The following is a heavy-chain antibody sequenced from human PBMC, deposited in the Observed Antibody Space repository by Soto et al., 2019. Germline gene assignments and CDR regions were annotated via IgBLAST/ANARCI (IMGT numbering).Heavy chain of an antibody. D-gene: IGHD3-10*01. CDR1: GGSVNVGDHY. J-gene: IGHJ5*02. Sequence: QVRLQESGPGLVKPSQTLSLTCTVSGGSVNVGDHYWSWIRQFPGRGLEWIGYISYSGNTYYNPSLKGRVTLSLDISKSQFSLKLASVTAADTAVYYCAREEVAYFGSGSHNWFDPWGQGTLVTVSS. V-gene: IGHV4-31*03. CDR2: ISYSGNT. CDR3: AREEVAYFGSGSHNWFDP.